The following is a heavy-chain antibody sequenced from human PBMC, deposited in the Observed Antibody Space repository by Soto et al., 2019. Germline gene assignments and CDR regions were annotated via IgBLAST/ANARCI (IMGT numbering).Heavy chain of an antibody. CDR3: ARGAFDRSGNYLAGWFDP. V-gene: IGHV1-2*02. J-gene: IGHJ5*02. D-gene: IGHD3-22*01. CDR1: GYSFTDHY. CDR2: IIPNDGGT. Sequence: QVQLVQSVAEVKKPGASVKISCKASGYSFTDHYIHWIRQAPGQGLEWMGWIIPNDGGTKYAQKFQDRSNMTRDTSVIAAYMDLSRLIADDTAVYYCARGAFDRSGNYLAGWFDPWGQGTLVTVSS.